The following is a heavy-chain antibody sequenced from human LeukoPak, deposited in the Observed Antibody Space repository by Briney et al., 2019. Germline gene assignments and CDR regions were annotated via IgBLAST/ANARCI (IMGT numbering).Heavy chain of an antibody. J-gene: IGHJ3*02. Sequence: GGSLRPSCAASGFTFSDYILDWVRQAPGKGLEWVGRIRRGANSYTTEYAASVTGRFTISRDDSRNSLYLHMNSLKTEDTAVYHCSRDGGEGGNSAFDIWGQGTMVTVSS. CDR3: SRDGGEGGNSAFDI. V-gene: IGHV3-72*01. CDR1: GFTFSDYI. D-gene: IGHD3-16*01. CDR2: IRRGANSYTT.